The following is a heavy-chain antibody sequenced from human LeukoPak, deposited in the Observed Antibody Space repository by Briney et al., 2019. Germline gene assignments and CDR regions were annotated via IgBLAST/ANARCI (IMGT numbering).Heavy chain of an antibody. CDR2: ISYDGSNK. J-gene: IGHJ4*02. D-gene: IGHD2-2*01. CDR1: GFTFGKYW. Sequence: GGSLRLSCVASGFTFGKYWMSWVRQAPGKGLEWMAVISYDGSNKNYADSVRGRFTISRDNSKNTLYLQMNSLRAEDTAVYYCARDRGQLPGRYWGQGTLVTVSS. V-gene: IGHV3-30-3*01. CDR3: ARDRGQLPGRY.